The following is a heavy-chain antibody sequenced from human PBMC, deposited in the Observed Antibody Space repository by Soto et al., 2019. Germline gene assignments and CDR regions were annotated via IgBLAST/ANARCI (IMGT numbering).Heavy chain of an antibody. CDR3: ARHVGWFGESNWFDP. D-gene: IGHD3-10*01. J-gene: IGHJ5*02. CDR1: GGSISIYY. CDR2: IYYSGST. Sequence: SETLSLTCTVSGGSISIYYWSWIRQPPGKGLEWIGYIYYSGSTNYNPSLKSRVTISVDTSKNQFSLKLSSVTAADTAVYYCARHVGWFGESNWFDPWGQRTLVTVS. V-gene: IGHV4-59*08.